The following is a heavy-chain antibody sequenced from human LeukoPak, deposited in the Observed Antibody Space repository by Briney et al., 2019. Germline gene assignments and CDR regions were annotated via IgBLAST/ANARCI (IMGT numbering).Heavy chain of an antibody. V-gene: IGHV3-74*01. CDR2: INSDGSST. D-gene: IGHD6-19*01. Sequence: PGGSLRLSCAASGFTFNNYWMHWVRQAPGKGLVWVSRINSDGSSTTYADSVKGRSTISRDNAKNTLYLQMNSLRAEETAVYYCARDLYSSGWSDYGMDVWGQGTTVTVFS. J-gene: IGHJ6*02. CDR3: ARDLYSSGWSDYGMDV. CDR1: GFTFNNYW.